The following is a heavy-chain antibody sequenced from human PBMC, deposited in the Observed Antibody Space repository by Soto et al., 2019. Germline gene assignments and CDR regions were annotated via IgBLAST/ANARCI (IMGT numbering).Heavy chain of an antibody. CDR1: GYTFTSYG. CDR3: ARECSSTSCYDYYYYGMDV. V-gene: IGHV1-18*01. CDR2: ISAYNGNT. D-gene: IGHD2-2*01. Sequence: GASVKVSCKASGYTFTSYGISWVRQAPGQGLEWMGWISAYNGNTNYAQRLQGRVTMTTDTSTSTAYMELRSLRSDDTAVYYCARECSSTSCYDYYYYGMDVWGQGTTVTVS. J-gene: IGHJ6*02.